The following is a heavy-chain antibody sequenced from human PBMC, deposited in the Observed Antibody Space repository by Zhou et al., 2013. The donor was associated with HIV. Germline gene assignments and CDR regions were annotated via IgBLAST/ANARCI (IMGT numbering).Heavy chain of an antibody. CDR2: FDPQNRET. J-gene: IGHJ3*02. Sequence: QVQLVQSGAEVKKPGASVKVSCRISGYTLSELSIHWVRQSPGSGLEWVGRFDPQNRETTYGQTFQGRLTLTGETSTDTAFLEVASLTSDDTAVYYCATDRVLEERLQNALAIWGQGTLVSVSS. CDR3: ATDRVLEERLQNALAI. V-gene: IGHV1-24*01. D-gene: IGHD1-1*01. CDR1: GYTLSELS.